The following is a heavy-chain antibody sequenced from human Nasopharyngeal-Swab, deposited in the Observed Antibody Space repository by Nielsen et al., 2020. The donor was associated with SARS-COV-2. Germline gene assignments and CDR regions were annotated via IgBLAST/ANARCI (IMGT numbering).Heavy chain of an antibody. CDR3: ARGAVAGRNAFDL. CDR2: ISYDGSIQ. V-gene: IGHV3-30-3*01. J-gene: IGHJ3*01. D-gene: IGHD6-19*01. Sequence: WIRQPPGKGLQWMAFISYDGSIQYYADSVKGRFTISRDNSKNTLYLQMNSLRPEDTAVHYCARGAVAGRNAFDLWGQGTMVTVSS.